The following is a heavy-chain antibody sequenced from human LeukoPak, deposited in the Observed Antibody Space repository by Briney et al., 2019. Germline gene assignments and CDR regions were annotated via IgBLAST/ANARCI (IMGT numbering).Heavy chain of an antibody. CDR1: GFTFSSYA. V-gene: IGHV3-23*01. CDR3: AKRDGYNSNPLKD. J-gene: IGHJ4*02. CDR2: ISGSGSST. D-gene: IGHD5-24*01. Sequence: GGSLTLSCAASGFTFSSYAMSRVRQAPGKGLEWVSNISGSGSSTYYADPVKGRFTIYRDNSKNTLYLQMNSLRGEDTALYYCAKRDGYNSNPLKDWGQGTLVTVPS.